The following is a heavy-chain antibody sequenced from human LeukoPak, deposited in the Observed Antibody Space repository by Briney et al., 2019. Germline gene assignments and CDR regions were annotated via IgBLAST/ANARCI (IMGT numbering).Heavy chain of an antibody. J-gene: IGHJ4*02. CDR2: ISTDGSTT. CDR3: GSSEDGYIDY. CDR1: GFTFIRHL. D-gene: IGHD5-24*01. Sequence: PGGSLRLSCAGSGFTFIRHLMHWVRQAPGKGLVWVSRISTDGSTTLYSDSVKGRFTISRDNAKNTLYLQVNSLRAEDTAVDYCGSSEDGYIDYWGQGTLVSVSS. V-gene: IGHV3-74*01.